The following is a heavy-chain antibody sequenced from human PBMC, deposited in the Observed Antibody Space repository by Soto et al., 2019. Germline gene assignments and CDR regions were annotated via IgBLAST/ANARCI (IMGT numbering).Heavy chain of an antibody. J-gene: IGHJ1*01. CDR1: EFTFRRYA. V-gene: IGHV3-23*01. D-gene: IGHD4-17*01. CDR3: AKGPNGDYLRGFDA. CDR2: INVGGTNT. Sequence: EVQLLESGGGLVRPGGSLRLSCEGPEFTFRRYAMSWVRQAPGKGLEWVSGINVGGTNTMYADSVKGRFTIAKDNSKNRLYIQMTNLRSEDTAIYYCAKGPNGDYLRGFDAWGPGTLVTVSS.